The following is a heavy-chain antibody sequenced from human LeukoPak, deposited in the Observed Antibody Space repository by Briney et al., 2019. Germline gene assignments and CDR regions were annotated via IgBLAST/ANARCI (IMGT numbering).Heavy chain of an antibody. CDR1: GYTFISYY. J-gene: IGHJ3*02. CDR3: ANLPYYYDRSRAFDI. Sequence: ASVKVSCKASGYTFISYYTHWVRQAPGQGLEWMGIINPSGGSTNYAQKFQGRVTMTSDMSTSTVYMELSSLRSEDTAVYYCANLPYYYDRSRAFDIWGQGTMVTVSS. CDR2: INPSGGST. D-gene: IGHD3-22*01. V-gene: IGHV1-46*01.